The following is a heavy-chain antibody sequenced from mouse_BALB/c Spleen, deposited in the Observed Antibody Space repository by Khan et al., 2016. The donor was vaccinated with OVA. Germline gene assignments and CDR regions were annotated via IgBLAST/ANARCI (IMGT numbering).Heavy chain of an antibody. CDR2: ICSDGST. CDR3: ARELRLGGMAY. V-gene: IGHV2-6-7*01. J-gene: IGHJ3*01. Sequence: QMQLKQSGPGLVAPSQTLSITCTVSGFSFTDYGVNWVSQAPGKGLEWMGMICSDGSTDYNSAVKSGLIVSKYNSYSQVFLKMNGLQNDDTARYYCARELRLGGMAYWGQGTLVTVSA. D-gene: IGHD1-1*01. CDR1: GFSFTDYG.